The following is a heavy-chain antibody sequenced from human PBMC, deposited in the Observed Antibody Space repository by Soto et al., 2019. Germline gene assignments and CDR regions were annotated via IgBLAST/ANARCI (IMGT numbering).Heavy chain of an antibody. CDR3: ARVGVVVADYYYYYMDV. J-gene: IGHJ6*03. Sequence: SETLSLTCTVSGGSISSYYWSWIRQPPGKGLEWIGYIYYSGSTNYNPSLKSRITMSVDTSKNQFSLKLSSVTAADTAVYYCARVGVVVADYYYYYMDVWGKGTTVTVSS. V-gene: IGHV4-59*01. CDR2: IYYSGST. D-gene: IGHD2-15*01. CDR1: GGSISSYY.